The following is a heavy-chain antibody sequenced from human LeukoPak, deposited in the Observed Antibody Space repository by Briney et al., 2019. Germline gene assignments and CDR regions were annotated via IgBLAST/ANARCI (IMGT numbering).Heavy chain of an antibody. V-gene: IGHV3-30-3*01. D-gene: IGHD5-18*01. CDR2: ISYDGSNK. CDR1: GFTFSSYA. Sequence: GGSLRLSSAASGFTFSSYAMHWVRQAPGKGLEWVAVISYDGSNKYYADSVKGRFTISRDNSKNTLYLQMDSLRAEDTAVYYCARDRRRGYSYGTIFDYWGQGTLVTVSS. CDR3: ARDRRRGYSYGTIFDY. J-gene: IGHJ4*02.